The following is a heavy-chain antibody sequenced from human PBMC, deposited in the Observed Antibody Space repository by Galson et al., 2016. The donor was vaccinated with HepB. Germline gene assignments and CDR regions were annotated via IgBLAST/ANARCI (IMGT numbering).Heavy chain of an antibody. V-gene: IGHV4-4*02. J-gene: IGHJ4*02. CDR2: IFHSGST. CDR3: ARTEFAVVAAGTSVGC. Sequence: SETLSLTCAVSGGSITNHNWWSWVRQPPGKGLEWIGEIFHSGSTNYNPSLKSRVTISVDTSKNQFSLKLTSVTAADTAVYYCARTEFAVVAAGTSVGCWGQGTLVTVSS. D-gene: IGHD6-13*01. CDR1: GGSITNHNW.